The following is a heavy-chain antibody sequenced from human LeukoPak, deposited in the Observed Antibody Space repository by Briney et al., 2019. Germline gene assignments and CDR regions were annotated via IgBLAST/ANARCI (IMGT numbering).Heavy chain of an antibody. CDR1: GFTFRSYS. Sequence: GGSLRLSCAVSGFTFRSYSMNWVRQAPGKGLEWVSYISSSSTTIYYADSVKGRFTVSRDNAKNSLYLQMNSLRPEDMAVYCCAKEIFSGLLYIDYWGQGTLVTVSS. D-gene: IGHD5-12*01. CDR3: AKEIFSGLLYIDY. J-gene: IGHJ4*02. V-gene: IGHV3-48*01. CDR2: ISSSSTTI.